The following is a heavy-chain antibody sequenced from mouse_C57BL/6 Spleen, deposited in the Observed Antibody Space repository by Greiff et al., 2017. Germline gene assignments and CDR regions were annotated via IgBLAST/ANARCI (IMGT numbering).Heavy chain of an antibody. D-gene: IGHD1-1*01. J-gene: IGHJ4*01. V-gene: IGHV1-42*01. CDR3: ARLATVVGEAMDY. Sequence: EVQLQQSGPELVKPGASVKISCKASGYSFTGYYMNWVKQSPEKSLEWIGEINPSTGGTTYNQKFKAKATLTVDKSSSTAYMQLKSLTSEDSAVYYCARLATVVGEAMDYWGQGTSVTVSS. CDR2: INPSTGGT. CDR1: GYSFTGYY.